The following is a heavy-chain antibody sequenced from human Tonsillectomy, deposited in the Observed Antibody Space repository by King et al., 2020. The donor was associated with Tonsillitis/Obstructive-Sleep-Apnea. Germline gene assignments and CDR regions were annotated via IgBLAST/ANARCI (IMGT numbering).Heavy chain of an antibody. CDR3: ARHYYDSSGYYYDYYYGMDV. CDR2: IYYSGST. Sequence: QLQESGPGLVKPSETLSLTCTVSGGSISSSSYYWGWIRQPPGKGLEWSGGIYYSGSTYYKPALKSRVTISVDTSKNQFSLKLSSVTAADTAVYYCARHYYDSSGYYYDYYYGMDVWGQGTTVTVSS. V-gene: IGHV4-39*01. D-gene: IGHD3-22*01. CDR1: GGSISSSSYY. J-gene: IGHJ6*02.